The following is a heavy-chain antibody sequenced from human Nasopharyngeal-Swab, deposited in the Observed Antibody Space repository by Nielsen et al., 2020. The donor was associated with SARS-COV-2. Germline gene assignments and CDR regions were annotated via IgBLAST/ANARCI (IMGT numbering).Heavy chain of an antibody. J-gene: IGHJ4*02. Sequence: ESLKISCTVSGGSISSYYWSWIRQPPGKGPEWIGYIYYSGSTNYNPSLKSRVTISVDTSKNQFSLELSSVTAADTAVYYCARGSGYYDSSGYSDYWGQGTLVTVSS. CDR3: ARGSGYYDSSGYSDY. CDR2: IYYSGST. D-gene: IGHD3-22*01. V-gene: IGHV4-59*01. CDR1: GGSISSYY.